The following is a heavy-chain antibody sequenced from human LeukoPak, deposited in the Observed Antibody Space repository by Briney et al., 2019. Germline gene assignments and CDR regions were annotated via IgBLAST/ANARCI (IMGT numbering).Heavy chain of an antibody. CDR3: STSRTDHSSAAI. CDR1: GFTFGDYA. J-gene: IGHJ4*02. Sequence: GGSLRLSCTASGFTFGDYAMSWFRQAPGRGLEWVGFIRSKGYVGSTDYAAPVKARLTISQDESRSIGYLQLNKLKTEDKAGYCGSTSRTDHSSAAIWGQGTLVTVSS. D-gene: IGHD6-25*01. CDR2: IRSKGYVGST. V-gene: IGHV3-49*03.